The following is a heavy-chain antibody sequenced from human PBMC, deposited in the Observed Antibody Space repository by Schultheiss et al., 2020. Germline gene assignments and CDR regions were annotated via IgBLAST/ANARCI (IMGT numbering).Heavy chain of an antibody. Sequence: GGSLRLSCAASGFTFSSYGMNWVRQAPGKGLEWVSAISGSGGSTYYADSVKGRFTISRDNAKNSLHLQMNSLRTEDTALYYCAKDPDYYDSSWGQGTLVTVYS. CDR2: ISGSGGST. V-gene: IGHV3-23*01. J-gene: IGHJ4*02. CDR1: GFTFSSYG. D-gene: IGHD3-22*01. CDR3: AKDPDYYDSS.